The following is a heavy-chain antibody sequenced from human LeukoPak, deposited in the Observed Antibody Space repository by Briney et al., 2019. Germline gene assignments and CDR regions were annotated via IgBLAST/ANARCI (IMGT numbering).Heavy chain of an antibody. CDR1: GYTLTELS. V-gene: IGHV1-24*01. Sequence: GASVKVSCKVSGYTLTELSMHWVRQAPGKGLEWMGGFDPEDGEPIYAQKFQGRVTMTEDTSTDTAYMELSSLRSEHTAVYYCATTDWNLNWFDPWGQGTLVTVSS. CDR2: FDPEDGEP. J-gene: IGHJ5*02. D-gene: IGHD1-1*01. CDR3: ATTDWNLNWFDP.